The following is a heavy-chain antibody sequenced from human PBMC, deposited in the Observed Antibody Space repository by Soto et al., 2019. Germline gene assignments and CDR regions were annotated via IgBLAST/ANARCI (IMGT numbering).Heavy chain of an antibody. J-gene: IGHJ5*02. CDR2: INPDGGAT. Sequence: QVQLVQSGAEVKKPGASVKVSCKASGYTFTDYYLHWVRQAPGQGLEWVGWINPDGGATNYPQNFQGRVTMTRDTSINTVYMELSNLRSDDTAVYFCARDLFQQRWFDPWGQGTLVTVSS. CDR1: GYTFTDYY. V-gene: IGHV1-2*02. CDR3: ARDLFQQRWFDP.